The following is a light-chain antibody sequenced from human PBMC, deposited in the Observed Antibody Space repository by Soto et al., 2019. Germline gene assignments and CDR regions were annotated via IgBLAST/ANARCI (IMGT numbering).Light chain of an antibody. CDR1: SSDVGGYNY. Sequence: QSALTQPASVSGSPGQSITISCIGTSSDVGGYNYVSWYQQHPGKAPKLMIYEVTNRPSGVSNRFSGSKSGNTASLTISGLQAEDEADYYCCSYTSSVTYVFGTGTKLTVL. V-gene: IGLV2-14*01. CDR3: CSYTSSVTYV. J-gene: IGLJ1*01. CDR2: EVT.